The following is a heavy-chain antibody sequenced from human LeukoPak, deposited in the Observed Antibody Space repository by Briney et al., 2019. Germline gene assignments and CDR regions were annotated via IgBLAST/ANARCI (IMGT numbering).Heavy chain of an antibody. V-gene: IGHV4-39*01. CDR3: ARGLVEMATRYFDL. D-gene: IGHD5-24*01. J-gene: IGHJ2*01. CDR1: GGSIRSSYYY. CDR2: IYDSVST. Sequence: SETLSLTCTVSGGSIRSSYYYWGWIRQPPGKGLEWIGSIYDSVSTYYNPSLKRRVTISVDTSKNQFSLKLNSVTAADTAVYYCARGLVEMATRYFDLWGRGTLVTVSS.